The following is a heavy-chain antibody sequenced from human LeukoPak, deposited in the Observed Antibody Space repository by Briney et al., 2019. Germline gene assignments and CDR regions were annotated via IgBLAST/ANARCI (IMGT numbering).Heavy chain of an antibody. CDR2: ISYDGSNK. V-gene: IGHV3-30*18. J-gene: IGHJ4*02. Sequence: PGGSLRLSCAASGFTFTSYGMHWVRQAPGKGLEWVAVISYDGSNKYYADSVKGRFTISRDNSKNTLYLQMNSLRAEDTAVYYCAKGLGYCSGGSCYSLDYWGQGTLVTVSS. CDR1: GFTFTSYG. D-gene: IGHD2-15*01. CDR3: AKGLGYCSGGSCYSLDY.